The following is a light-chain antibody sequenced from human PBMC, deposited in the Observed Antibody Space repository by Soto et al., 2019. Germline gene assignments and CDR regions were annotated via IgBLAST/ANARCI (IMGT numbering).Light chain of an antibody. V-gene: IGKV3-15*01. CDR1: QSVSNY. CDR2: DAS. CDR3: QMYNNWLGT. J-gene: IGKJ4*01. Sequence: EIVLKQSPTTLSLSPGELATLSFRASQSVSNYLAWYQQKPGQAPRLLIYDASTRATGIPARFSGSGSGTEFTLTISSLQSEDFAVYYCQMYNNWLGTFGGGTKVDIK.